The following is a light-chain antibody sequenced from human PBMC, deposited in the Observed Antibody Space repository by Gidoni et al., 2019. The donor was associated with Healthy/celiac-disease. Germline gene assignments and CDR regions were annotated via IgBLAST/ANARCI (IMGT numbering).Light chain of an antibody. CDR1: QTVSANF. Sequence: EIVLTQFPGTLSVSPGERATLFCRATQTVSANFLAWYQQKPGQPPTLLIYDASRRATGVPDRFSGSGSGTDFSLTINRMQTEDSALYYCQKYGAPPLTFGGGTRVEI. V-gene: IGKV3-20*01. CDR2: DAS. J-gene: IGKJ4*01. CDR3: QKYGAPPLT.